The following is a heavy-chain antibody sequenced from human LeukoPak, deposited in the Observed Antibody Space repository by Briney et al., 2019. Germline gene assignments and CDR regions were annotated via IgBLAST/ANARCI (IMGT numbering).Heavy chain of an antibody. CDR3: ARGHYDILTGPLPPLY. J-gene: IGHJ4*02. CDR2: ISSSGSTI. CDR1: GFTFSSCE. V-gene: IGHV3-48*03. Sequence: GGSLRLSCAASGFTFSSCEMNWVRQAPGKGLEWVSYISSSGSTIYYADSVTGRFTISRDNAKNSLYLQMTSLRAEDTAVYYCARGHYDILTGPLPPLYWGQGTLVTVSS. D-gene: IGHD3-9*01.